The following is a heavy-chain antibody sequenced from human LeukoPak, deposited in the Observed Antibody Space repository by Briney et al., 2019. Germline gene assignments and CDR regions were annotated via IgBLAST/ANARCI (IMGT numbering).Heavy chain of an antibody. D-gene: IGHD2-21*02. Sequence: PGGSLRLSCAASGFTFSSYWMPWVRQAPGKGLVWVSGINSDGSSTSYADSVKGRFTTSRDNAKNTLYLQMNSLRAEDTAVYYCAKDQNCGGDCYPYYFDYWGQGTLVTVSS. V-gene: IGHV3-74*01. CDR3: AKDQNCGGDCYPYYFDY. J-gene: IGHJ4*02. CDR2: INSDGSST. CDR1: GFTFSSYW.